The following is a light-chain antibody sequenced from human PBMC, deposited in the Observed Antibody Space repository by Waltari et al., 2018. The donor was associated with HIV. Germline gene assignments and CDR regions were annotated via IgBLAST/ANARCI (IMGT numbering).Light chain of an antibody. Sequence: QSVLTQPPSVSGAPGQRVTISCTGSNSKIGAHYGVNWYQEVPGAAPRLLISSDHNRPSGAPDRFSGSTSATSASLAITGLQAEDEADYYCQSYDSTLSSVLFGGGTKVTVL. J-gene: IGLJ2*01. CDR2: SDH. CDR3: QSYDSTLSSVL. CDR1: NSKIGAHYG. V-gene: IGLV1-40*01.